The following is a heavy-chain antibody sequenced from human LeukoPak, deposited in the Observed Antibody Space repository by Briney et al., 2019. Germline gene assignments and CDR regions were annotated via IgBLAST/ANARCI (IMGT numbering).Heavy chain of an antibody. J-gene: IGHJ4*02. D-gene: IGHD3-9*01. CDR3: ARQLMTGYYRLDY. CDR2: INPNSGGT. V-gene: IGHV1-2*02. CDR1: GYTFTDYY. Sequence: ASVKVSCKASGYTFTDYYMHWVRQAPGQGLEWMGWINPNSGGTNYAQKFQGRVTMTRDTSISTAYMELSRLRSDDTAVYYCARQLMTGYYRLDYWGQGTLVTVSS.